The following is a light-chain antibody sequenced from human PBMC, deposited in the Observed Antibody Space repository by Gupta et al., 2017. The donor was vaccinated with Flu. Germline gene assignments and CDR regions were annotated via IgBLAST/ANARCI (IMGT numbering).Light chain of an antibody. V-gene: IGKV3-15*01. Sequence: EILMAQSPATLSVSPGERATLSCRASQSVDRNLAWYQQKPGQAPRLLIYGASTRATGIPARFSGSGSGTEFTLTISSLQSEDFAVYYCQQYDIWPPLTFGGGTKVEIK. CDR2: GAS. CDR1: QSVDRN. CDR3: QQYDIWPPLT. J-gene: IGKJ4*01.